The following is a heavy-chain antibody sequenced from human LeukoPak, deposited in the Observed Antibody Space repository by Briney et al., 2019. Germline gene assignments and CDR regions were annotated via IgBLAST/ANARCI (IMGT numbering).Heavy chain of an antibody. J-gene: IGHJ4*02. CDR1: GGSISSYY. V-gene: IGHV4-59*12. D-gene: IGHD1-1*01. CDR3: ARGGSLERPSFPFDY. Sequence: PSETLSLTCTVSGGSISSYYWSWIRQPPGKGLEWIGYIYYSGSTNYNPSLKSRVTISVDTSKNQFSLKLSSVTAADTAVYYCARGGSLERPSFPFDYWGQGTLVTVSS. CDR2: IYYSGST.